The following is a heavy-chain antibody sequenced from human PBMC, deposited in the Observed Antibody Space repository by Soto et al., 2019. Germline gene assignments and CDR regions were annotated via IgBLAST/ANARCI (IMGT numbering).Heavy chain of an antibody. CDR1: GGSFSGYY. CDR3: ASRGYAYYYGMDV. J-gene: IGHJ6*02. Sequence: SETLSLTCAVYGGSFSGYYWSWIRQPPGKRLEWIGEINHSGSTNYNPSLKSRVTISVDTSKNQFSLKLSSVTAADTAVYYCASRGYAYYYGMDVWGQGTTVTVSS. V-gene: IGHV4-34*01. CDR2: INHSGST. D-gene: IGHD2-8*01.